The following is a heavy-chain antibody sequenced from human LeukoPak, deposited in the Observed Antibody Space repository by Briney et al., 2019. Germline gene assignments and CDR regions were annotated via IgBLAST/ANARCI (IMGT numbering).Heavy chain of an antibody. D-gene: IGHD3-3*01. Sequence: GESLKISCKCSGYSFTSYWIGWVRQMPGKGLEWMGIIYPGDSDTRYSPSFQGQVTISADKSISTAYLQWSSLKASDTAMYYCARAAYYDFWSGYSYYMDVWGKGTTVTVSS. V-gene: IGHV5-51*01. CDR1: GYSFTSYW. CDR2: IYPGDSDT. CDR3: ARAAYYDFWSGYSYYMDV. J-gene: IGHJ6*03.